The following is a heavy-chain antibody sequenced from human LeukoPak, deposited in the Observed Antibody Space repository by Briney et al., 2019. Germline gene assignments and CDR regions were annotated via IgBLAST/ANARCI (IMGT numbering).Heavy chain of an antibody. J-gene: IGHJ4*02. Sequence: ASVKASCKASGYTFTTYAIHWVRQAPGQRLEWLGWINTGNGDTRYPQTFQDRVTTTRDTSASTAYMELSSLRPEDTAVYYCARDMGSGSLHFWGQGTLVTVSS. CDR1: GYTFTTYA. V-gene: IGHV1-3*04. CDR2: INTGNGDT. D-gene: IGHD1-26*01. CDR3: ARDMGSGSLHF.